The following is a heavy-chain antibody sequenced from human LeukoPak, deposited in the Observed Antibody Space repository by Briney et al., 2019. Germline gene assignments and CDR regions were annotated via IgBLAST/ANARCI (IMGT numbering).Heavy chain of an antibody. J-gene: IGHJ4*02. CDR2: ISWSSDNI. Sequence: GGSLRLSCAASGFTFDDYAMHWVRHAPGKGLEWVSGISWSSDNIDYADSVKGRFTISRDNAKNSLFLQMNSLRAEDTAVYYCARGFHRYSYDSGAYSIYWGQGTLVTVSS. D-gene: IGHD3-22*01. CDR1: GFTFDDYA. CDR3: ARGFHRYSYDSGAYSIY. V-gene: IGHV3-9*01.